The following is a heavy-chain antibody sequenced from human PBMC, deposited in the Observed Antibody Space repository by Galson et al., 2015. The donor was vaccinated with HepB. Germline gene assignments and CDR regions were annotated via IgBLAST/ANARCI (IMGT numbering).Heavy chain of an antibody. D-gene: IGHD3-3*01. V-gene: IGHV3-7*01. CDR1: GFTFSSYC. J-gene: IGHJ3*02. CDR3: ARDIWSGYPAYAFDM. CDR2: IKQDGSEK. Sequence: SLRLSCAASGFTFSSYCMTWVRQAPGKGLEWVANIKQDGSEKYYVDSVKGRFTISRDNAKNSLYLQMNSLRAEDTAVYYCARDIWSGYPAYAFDMWGQGTMVTVSS.